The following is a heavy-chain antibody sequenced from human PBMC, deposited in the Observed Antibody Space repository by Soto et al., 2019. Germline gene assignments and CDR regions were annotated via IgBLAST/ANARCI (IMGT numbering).Heavy chain of an antibody. CDR1: GFTFSSYD. D-gene: IGHD3-22*01. J-gene: IGHJ4*02. CDR2: FSSSGDT. Sequence: EVQLEESGGGLVQPGGSLRLSCAASGFTFSSYDMHWVRQVTGKGLEWVSTFSSSGDTYYPGSLKGRFTISRENAKNSLYLQMNSLRAEDTVVYYCARGGASHNSGYYYFGLWGQGTLVTVSS. V-gene: IGHV3-13*04. CDR3: ARGGASHNSGYYYFGL.